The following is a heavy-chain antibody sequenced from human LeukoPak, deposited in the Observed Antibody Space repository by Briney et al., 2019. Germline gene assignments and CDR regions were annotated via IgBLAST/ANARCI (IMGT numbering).Heavy chain of an antibody. D-gene: IGHD3/OR15-3a*01. CDR3: ARVSNFWTAYYDY. CDR2: INHSGGT. Sequence: SETLSLTCTVSGGSISNYYWNWIRQPPGKGLEWIGEINHSGGTYYKPSLNSRVTMSVDTSKKQFSLRLSSVTAADTAVYYCARVSNFWTAYYDYWGQGALVTVSS. CDR1: GGSISNYY. J-gene: IGHJ4*02. V-gene: IGHV4-34*01.